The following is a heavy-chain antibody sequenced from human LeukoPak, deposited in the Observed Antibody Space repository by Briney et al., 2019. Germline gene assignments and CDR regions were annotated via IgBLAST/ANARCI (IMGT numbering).Heavy chain of an antibody. D-gene: IGHD2-15*01. V-gene: IGHV1-46*01. CDR3: AREAPRGPYFDY. J-gene: IGHJ4*02. CDR1: GYTFTSYY. CDR2: INPSGGST. Sequence: ASVKVSCKASGYTFTSYYMHWVRQAPRQGLEWIGIINPSGGSTSYAQKFQGRVTMTRDTSTSTVYMELSSLRSEDTAVYYCAREAPRGPYFDYWGQGTLVTVSS.